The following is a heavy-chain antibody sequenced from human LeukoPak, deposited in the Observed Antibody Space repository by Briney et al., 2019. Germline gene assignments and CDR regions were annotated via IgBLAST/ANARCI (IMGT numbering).Heavy chain of an antibody. J-gene: IGHJ4*02. CDR2: ISWSSGSI. CDR3: AKEGYGSGSYYPVDY. CDR1: GFTFDDYA. D-gene: IGHD3-10*01. Sequence: GGSLRLSCAASGFTFDDYAMHWVRQAPGKGLEWVSGISWSSGSIGYADSVKGRFTISRDNAKNSLYLQMNSLRAEDTALYYCAKEGYGSGSYYPVDYWGQGTLVTVSS. V-gene: IGHV3-9*01.